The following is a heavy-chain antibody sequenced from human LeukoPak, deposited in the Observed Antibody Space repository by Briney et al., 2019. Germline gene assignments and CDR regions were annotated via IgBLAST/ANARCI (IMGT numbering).Heavy chain of an antibody. CDR1: GFTFSDAW. CDR3: TTEGLLFYYYFDY. CDR2: IKIKADGGAT. J-gene: IGHJ4*02. D-gene: IGHD3-10*01. V-gene: IGHV3-15*01. Sequence: PGGSLRLSCAASGFTFSDAWMTWVRQAPGKGLEWVGRIKIKADGGATDYAAPVKGRFTISRDDSKNTLYLQINSLKTEDTAVYYCTTEGLLFYYYFDYWGQGTLVTVSS.